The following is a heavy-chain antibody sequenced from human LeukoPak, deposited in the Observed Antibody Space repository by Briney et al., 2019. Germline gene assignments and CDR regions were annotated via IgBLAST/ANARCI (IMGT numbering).Heavy chain of an antibody. CDR3: AFQGYCSSTSCSTDY. Sequence: ASVKVSCKASGYTFTSYGISWVRQAPGQGLEWMGWISAYNGNTNYAQKLQGRVTMTTDTSTSTAYMGLRSLRSDDTAVYYCAFQGYCSSTSCSTDYWGQGTLVTVSS. D-gene: IGHD2-2*01. CDR1: GYTFTSYG. J-gene: IGHJ4*02. CDR2: ISAYNGNT. V-gene: IGHV1-18*01.